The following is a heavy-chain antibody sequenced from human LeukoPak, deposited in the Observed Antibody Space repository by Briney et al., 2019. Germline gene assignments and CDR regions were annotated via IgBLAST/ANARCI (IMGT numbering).Heavy chain of an antibody. CDR1: GFTFHNYA. V-gene: IGHV3-72*01. J-gene: IGHJ4*02. D-gene: IGHD7-27*01. Sequence: PGGSLRLSCAASGFTFHNYAMNWVRQAPGEGLEWVARIRNKANRYTTEYAASVKGRFTISRDDSENSLYLQMDSLKTEDTAVYYCARSPLGIAPFDYWGQGTLVTVSS. CDR2: IRNKANRYTT. CDR3: ARSPLGIAPFDY.